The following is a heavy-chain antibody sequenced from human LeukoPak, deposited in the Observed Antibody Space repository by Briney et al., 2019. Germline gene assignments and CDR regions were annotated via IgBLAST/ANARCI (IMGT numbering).Heavy chain of an antibody. CDR3: ARRLNNHDWAPPVDY. Sequence: GESLNISCKASGYRFTTHWIGWVRQTPGKDLEWMGIIHPVDSDTKYSPSFQGQVTISADKSINTAYLHWSSLEASDTAIYYCARRLNNHDWAPPVDYWGQGTLVAVSS. V-gene: IGHV5-51*01. CDR2: IHPVDSDT. D-gene: IGHD3-9*01. J-gene: IGHJ4*02. CDR1: GYRFTTHW.